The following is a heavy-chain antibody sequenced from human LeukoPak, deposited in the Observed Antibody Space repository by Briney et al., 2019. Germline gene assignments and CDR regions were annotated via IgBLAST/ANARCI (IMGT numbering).Heavy chain of an antibody. J-gene: IGHJ4*02. CDR3: AKGGSYGDYPDY. CDR2: ISWNSGSI. Sequence: GASLRLSCAASGFTFDDYAMHWVRQAPGKGLERVSGISWNSGSIGYADSVKGRFTISRDNAKNSLYLQMNSLRAEDTALYYCAKGGSYGDYPDYWGQGTLVTVSS. D-gene: IGHD4-17*01. CDR1: GFTFDDYA. V-gene: IGHV3-9*01.